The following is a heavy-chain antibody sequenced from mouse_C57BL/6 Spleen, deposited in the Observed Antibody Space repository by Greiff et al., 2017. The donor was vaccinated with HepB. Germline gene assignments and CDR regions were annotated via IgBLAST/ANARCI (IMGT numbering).Heavy chain of an antibody. J-gene: IGHJ1*03. CDR1: GYTFTSYW. V-gene: IGHV1-69*01. CDR2: IDPSDSYT. D-gene: IGHD1-1*01. CDR3: ARRSDLSCGSSYVYSDV. Sequence: QVQLQQPGAELVMPGASVKLSCKASGYTFTSYWMHWVKQRPGQGLEWIGEIDPSDSYTNYNQKFKGKSTLTVDKSSSKADMQLSSLTSEDSAVYYCARRSDLSCGSSYVYSDVWGTGTTVTVSS.